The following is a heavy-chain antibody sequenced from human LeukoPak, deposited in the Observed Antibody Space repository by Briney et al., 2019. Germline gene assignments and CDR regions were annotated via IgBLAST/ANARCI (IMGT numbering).Heavy chain of an antibody. D-gene: IGHD1-26*01. J-gene: IGHJ3*01. V-gene: IGHV3-33*01. CDR3: ARWGIVGHDAFDL. CDR2: IRYDGNDH. Sequence: GGSLRLSCAGSGFTFSRYGMHWVRQAPGKGLEWVALIRYDGNDHWYGDSAKGRFTISRDNSKDTVYLQIDSLRDEDTAVYYCARWGIVGHDAFDLWGQGTMVTVSS. CDR1: GFTFSRYG.